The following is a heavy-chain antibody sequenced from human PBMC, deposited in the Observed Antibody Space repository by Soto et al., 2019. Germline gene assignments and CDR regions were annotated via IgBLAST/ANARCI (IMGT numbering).Heavy chain of an antibody. J-gene: IGHJ3*02. CDR2: ISSNNGDT. CDR3: ARDDASSSRALAFDI. CDR1: GYRFTSYG. V-gene: IGHV1-18*01. Sequence: QVELVQSGTEVKKPGASVKVSCKASGYRFTSYGVSWVRQAPGQGLEWMGWISSNNGDTTYAQEVQGRVTMTTDTSTSTVYMELRRLRADDTAVDYCARDDASSSRALAFDIWGQGTTLIVSS. D-gene: IGHD6-13*01.